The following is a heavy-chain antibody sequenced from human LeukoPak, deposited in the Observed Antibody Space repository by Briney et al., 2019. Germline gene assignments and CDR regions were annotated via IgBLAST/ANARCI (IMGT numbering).Heavy chain of an antibody. V-gene: IGHV3-15*01. D-gene: IGHD3-3*01. CDR3: TTTYNFWSGPGRY. J-gene: IGHJ4*02. CDR2: IKSKADGGTT. Sequence: GGSLRLSCAASGFTFSNAWMSWVRQAPGRGLEWVGRIKSKADGGTTDYAAPVKGRFTISRDDSKDTLYLQMDSLKTADTATYYCTTTYNFWSGPGRYWGQGTLVTVSS. CDR1: GFTFSNAW.